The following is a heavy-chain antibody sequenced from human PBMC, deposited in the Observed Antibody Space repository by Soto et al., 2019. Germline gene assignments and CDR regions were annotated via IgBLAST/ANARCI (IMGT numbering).Heavy chain of an antibody. D-gene: IGHD3-16*01. CDR2: LYYSGSA. Sequence: SETLSLTCTVSAASSGRSSYFWGWIRQPPGKGLEWIGSLYYSGSAYYNPSLYSRVTISADTSKNLLSLKLRSVTAADTAVYYCARRDMGGNGGKSFPFWGQGTLVTVPS. V-gene: IGHV4-39*01. CDR3: ARRDMGGNGGKSFPF. J-gene: IGHJ4*02. CDR1: AASSGRSSYF.